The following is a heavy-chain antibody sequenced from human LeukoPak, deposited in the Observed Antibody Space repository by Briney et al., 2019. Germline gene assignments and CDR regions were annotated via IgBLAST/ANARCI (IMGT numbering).Heavy chain of an antibody. Sequence: SETLSLTCTVSGGSISSYYWSWIRQAAGKGLEWVGRIYTSGSTNYNPSLKSRVSMSVDTSKSQCSMKLRSVTAADTAVYFCARGPITAAGTEGADGSFDTWGQGTMVTVSS. CDR1: GGSISSYY. J-gene: IGHJ3*02. V-gene: IGHV4-4*07. CDR2: IYTSGST. D-gene: IGHD6-13*01. CDR3: ARGPITAAGTEGADGSFDT.